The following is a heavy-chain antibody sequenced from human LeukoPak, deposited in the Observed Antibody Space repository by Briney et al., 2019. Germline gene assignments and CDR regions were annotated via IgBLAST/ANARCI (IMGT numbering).Heavy chain of an antibody. CDR2: ISSSSSYI. CDR1: GFTFSSYS. Sequence: GGSLRLSCAASGFTFSSYSMNWVRQAPGKGLEWVSSISSSSSYIYYADSVKGRFTISRDNAKNSLYLQTNSLRAEDTAVYYCARDYYDSSGPTYYDYWGQGTLVTVSS. CDR3: ARDYYDSSGPTYYDY. D-gene: IGHD3-22*01. J-gene: IGHJ4*02. V-gene: IGHV3-21*01.